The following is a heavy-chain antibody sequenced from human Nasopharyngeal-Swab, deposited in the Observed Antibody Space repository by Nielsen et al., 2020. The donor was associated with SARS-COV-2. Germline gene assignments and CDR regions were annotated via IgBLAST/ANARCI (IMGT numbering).Heavy chain of an antibody. J-gene: IGHJ4*02. Sequence: GESLKISCKASGYSFNNYWIHWVRQMPGKGLEWVGSFYVGDSETRYSPSFQGQVSISGDKSFRSAYLQWSSLKASDTAKYYCAKSYCSSISCWLSRIDYWGQGTLVTVSS. V-gene: IGHV5-51*01. CDR1: GYSFNNYW. CDR2: FYVGDSET. CDR3: AKSYCSSISCWLSRIDY. D-gene: IGHD2-2*01.